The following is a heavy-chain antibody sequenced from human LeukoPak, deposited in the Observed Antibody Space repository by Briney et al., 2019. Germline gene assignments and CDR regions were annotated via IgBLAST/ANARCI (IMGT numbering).Heavy chain of an antibody. J-gene: IGHJ5*02. CDR2: IYSGGST. D-gene: IGHD1-26*01. V-gene: IGHV3-66*01. CDR1: EFSVGSNY. CDR3: ARVLEATTFDP. Sequence: PGGSLRLSCAASEFSVGSNYMTWVRQAPGKGLEWVSLIYSGGSTYYADSVKGRFTISRDNSKNTLYLQMNSLRAEDTAVYYCARVLEATTFDPWGQGALVTVSS.